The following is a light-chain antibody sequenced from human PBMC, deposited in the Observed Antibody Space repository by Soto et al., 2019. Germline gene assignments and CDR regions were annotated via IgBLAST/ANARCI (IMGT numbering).Light chain of an antibody. Sequence: QSVLTQPASVSGSPGQSITISCTGTSCDVGAYKYVSWYQQHPGKAPKLMIYDVSSRPSGVSNRFSGSKSGNTASLIISGLQAEDEADYYCISYTSSDTYVFGTGTKVTVL. J-gene: IGLJ1*01. CDR3: ISYTSSDTYV. CDR1: SCDVGAYKY. V-gene: IGLV2-14*01. CDR2: DVS.